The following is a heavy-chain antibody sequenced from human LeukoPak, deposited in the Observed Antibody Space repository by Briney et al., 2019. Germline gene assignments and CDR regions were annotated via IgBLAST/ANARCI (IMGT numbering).Heavy chain of an antibody. D-gene: IGHD1-26*01. J-gene: IGHJ4*02. CDR1: SGSISTSNYY. CDR3: ARAASVGACDY. V-gene: IGHV4-39*07. Sequence: PSETLSLTCTVSSGSISTSNYYWGWIRQSPGKGLEWIGSFLYSGTTYYNPSLMSRVTISVDTSKNQFSLKLSSVTAADTAVYYCARAASVGACDYWGQGTLVTVSS. CDR2: FLYSGTT.